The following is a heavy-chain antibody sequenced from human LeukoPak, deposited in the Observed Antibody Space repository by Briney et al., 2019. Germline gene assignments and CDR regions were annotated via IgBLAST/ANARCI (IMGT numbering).Heavy chain of an antibody. Sequence: GGSLRLSCAASGFTFSSYAMSWVRQAPGKGLEWVSAISGSGGSTYYADSVKGRFTISRDNSKNTLYLQMNSLRAADTAVYYCAKSLGRWLPYGMDVWGQGTTVTVSS. CDR3: AKSLGRWLPYGMDV. CDR2: ISGSGGST. D-gene: IGHD5-24*01. CDR1: GFTFSSYA. J-gene: IGHJ6*02. V-gene: IGHV3-23*01.